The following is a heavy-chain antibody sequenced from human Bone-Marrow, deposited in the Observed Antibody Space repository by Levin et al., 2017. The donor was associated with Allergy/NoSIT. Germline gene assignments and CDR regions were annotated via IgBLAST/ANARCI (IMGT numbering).Heavy chain of an antibody. J-gene: IGHJ6*02. V-gene: IGHV3-9*01. CDR3: AKVAWGGSDCCTAPYGLDV. Sequence: PGGSLRLSCVGSEFPFEAYAMHWVRQVPGKGLEWLSGISWNSGSIGYAESVKGRFTISRDNSKNSLYLQINSLRPEDTALYYSAKVAWGGSDCCTAPYGLDVWGQGTTVTVSS. D-gene: IGHD2-21*02. CDR2: ISWNSGSI. CDR1: EFPFEAYA.